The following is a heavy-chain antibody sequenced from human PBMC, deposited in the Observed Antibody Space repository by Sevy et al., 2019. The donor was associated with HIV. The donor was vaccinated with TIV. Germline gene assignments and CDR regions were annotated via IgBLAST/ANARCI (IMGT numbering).Heavy chain of an antibody. V-gene: IGHV3-23*01. D-gene: IGHD2-15*01. CDR3: AKDIRVALVVPSPGYGMDV. Sequence: GGSLRLSCAASGFNFINYGMSWVRQAPGKGLEWVSVISGSGDTTNYADYVKGRFVISRDNSKNRMYRQLNSLRAEDTAVYYCAKDIRVALVVPSPGYGMDVWGHGTSVTVSS. J-gene: IGHJ6*02. CDR2: ISGSGDTT. CDR1: GFNFINYG.